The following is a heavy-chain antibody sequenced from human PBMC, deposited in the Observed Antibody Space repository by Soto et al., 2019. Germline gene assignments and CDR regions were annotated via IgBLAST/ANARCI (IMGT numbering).Heavy chain of an antibody. CDR1: GFTFSNAW. Sequence: GGSLRLSCAASGFTFSNAWMSWVRQAPGKGLEWVGRIKSKTDGGTTDYAAPVKGRFTISRDDSKNTLYLQMNSLKTEATAVYYCTTDIPYRSGWSYRDDAFDIWGQGTMVTVSS. J-gene: IGHJ3*02. CDR3: TTDIPYRSGWSYRDDAFDI. V-gene: IGHV3-15*01. D-gene: IGHD6-19*01. CDR2: IKSKTDGGTT.